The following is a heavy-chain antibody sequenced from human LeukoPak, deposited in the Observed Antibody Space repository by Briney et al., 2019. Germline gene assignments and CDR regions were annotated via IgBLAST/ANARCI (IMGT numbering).Heavy chain of an antibody. J-gene: IGHJ6*03. D-gene: IGHD3-10*01. CDR1: GVSINSHTYY. CDR2: IYYSGST. CDR3: ARMLRGVILVPNYYAYHMDV. V-gene: IGHV4-39*01. Sequence: SETLSLTCTVSGVSINSHTYYWGWIRQTPGKGLEWIGHIYYSGSTYYNASLKSRVTIYVDSSKNQFSLSLTSVTTADTAVYYCARMLRGVILVPNYYAYHMDVWGKGTTVTVSS.